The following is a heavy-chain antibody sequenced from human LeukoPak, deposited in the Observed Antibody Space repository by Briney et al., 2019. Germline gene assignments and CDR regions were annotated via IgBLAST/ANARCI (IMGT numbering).Heavy chain of an antibody. CDR3: ARGLPYYYDSSGSYTPFDY. CDR2: INHSGST. Sequence: SETLSLTCAVYGGSFSGYYWSWIRQPPGKGLEWIGEINHSGSTNYNPSLKSRVTISVDTSKNQFSLKLSSVTAADTAVYYCARGLPYYYDSSGSYTPFDYWGQGTLVTVSS. J-gene: IGHJ4*02. CDR1: GGSFSGYY. D-gene: IGHD3-22*01. V-gene: IGHV4-34*01.